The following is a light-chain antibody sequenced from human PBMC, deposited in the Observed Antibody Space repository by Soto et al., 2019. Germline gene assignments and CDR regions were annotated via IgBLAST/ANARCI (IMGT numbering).Light chain of an antibody. J-gene: IGKJ3*01. CDR2: WAS. CDR1: QSVLYSSNNKNY. CDR3: QQYYSTFT. Sequence: DIVMTQSPDSLAVSLGERATINCKSSQSVLYSSNNKNYLAWYQQKPGQPPKLLIYWASTRESGVPDRFSGSGSGTDFTLTISSLQAEDVAVYYCQQYYSTFTFCPGTKVDIK. V-gene: IGKV4-1*01.